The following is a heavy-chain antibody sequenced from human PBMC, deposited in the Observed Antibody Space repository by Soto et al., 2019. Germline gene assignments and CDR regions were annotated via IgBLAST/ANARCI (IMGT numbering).Heavy chain of an antibody. V-gene: IGHV3-23*01. Sequence: GGSLRLSCAASGFSFTNFAVSWVRQAPGKGLEWVAGIGASGDITWYADSVKGRLSISRDNSKNTLYLQLNSLRFEDTAVYYCAKDDFTDRGDDYFDYWGPGTLVTVSS. CDR2: IGASGDIT. CDR3: AKDDFTDRGDDYFDY. CDR1: GFSFTNFA. J-gene: IGHJ4*02. D-gene: IGHD2-21*02.